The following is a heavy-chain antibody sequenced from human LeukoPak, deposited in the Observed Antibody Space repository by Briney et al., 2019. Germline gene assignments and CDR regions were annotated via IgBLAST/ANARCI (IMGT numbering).Heavy chain of an antibody. D-gene: IGHD6-19*01. Sequence: GSLRLSCAASGFTFSNHYMNWVRQAPGKGLEWVSAISGSGGSTYYADSVKGRFTISRDNAKNSLYLQMNSLRAEDTAVYYCARAFSSGWYYWGQGTLVTVSS. CDR1: GFTFSNHY. J-gene: IGHJ4*02. V-gene: IGHV3-21*01. CDR3: ARAFSSGWYY. CDR2: ISGSGGST.